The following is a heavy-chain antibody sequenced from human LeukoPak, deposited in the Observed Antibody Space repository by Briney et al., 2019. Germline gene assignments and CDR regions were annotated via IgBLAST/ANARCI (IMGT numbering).Heavy chain of an antibody. D-gene: IGHD6-19*01. CDR2: INSDGSST. J-gene: IGHJ4*02. CDR1: GFTFSTYG. Sequence: GGSLRLSCAASGFTFSTYGMHWVRQAPGKGLVWVSRINSDGSSTSYVDSVKGRFTISRDNAKNTLYLQMNSLGAEDTAVYYCASPGYSSGWYYFDYWGQGTLVTVSS. V-gene: IGHV3-74*01. CDR3: ASPGYSSGWYYFDY.